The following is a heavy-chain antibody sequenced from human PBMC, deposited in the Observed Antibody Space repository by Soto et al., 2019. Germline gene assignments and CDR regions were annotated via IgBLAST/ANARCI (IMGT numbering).Heavy chain of an antibody. CDR2: ISQDGSTT. Sequence: GGSLRLSCVASGFTFSTYWMHWIRHTPGKGPVWVARISQDGSTTGYADSVKGRFTVSRDNAKNILSLQMNSLRAEDTAVYYCARADSGYAHGYYYYGMDVWGQGTTVTVSS. CDR3: ARADSGYAHGYYYYGMDV. V-gene: IGHV3-74*01. D-gene: IGHD5-12*01. CDR1: GFTFSTYW. J-gene: IGHJ6*02.